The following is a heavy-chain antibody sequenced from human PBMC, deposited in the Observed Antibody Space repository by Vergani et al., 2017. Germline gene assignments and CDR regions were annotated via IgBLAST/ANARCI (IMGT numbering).Heavy chain of an antibody. Sequence: QVQLQQWGAGLLKPSETLSLTCAVYGGSFSGYYWSWIRQPPGKGLEWIGEINHSGSTNYNPSLKSRVTISVDTYKNQFSLKLSSVTAADTAVYYCARHLGVVVPAAMPYYMDVWGKGTTVTVSS. D-gene: IGHD2-2*01. CDR3: ARHLGVVVPAAMPYYMDV. J-gene: IGHJ6*03. V-gene: IGHV4-34*01. CDR2: INHSGST. CDR1: GGSFSGYY.